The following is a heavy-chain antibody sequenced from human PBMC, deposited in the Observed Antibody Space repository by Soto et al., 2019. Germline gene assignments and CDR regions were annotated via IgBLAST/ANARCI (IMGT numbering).Heavy chain of an antibody. D-gene: IGHD4-17*01. V-gene: IGHV4-31*03. CDR2: IYYSGST. J-gene: IGHJ4*02. CDR1: GGSISSGGYY. CDR3: ASAHTYGDYGVSQFFDY. Sequence: QVQLQESGPGLVKPSQTLSLTCTVSGGSISSGGYYWSWIRQHPGKGLEWIGYIYYSGSTYYNPSLKSRVTISADTSKNQFSLKLSSVTAADTAVYYCASAHTYGDYGVSQFFDYWGQGTLVTVSS.